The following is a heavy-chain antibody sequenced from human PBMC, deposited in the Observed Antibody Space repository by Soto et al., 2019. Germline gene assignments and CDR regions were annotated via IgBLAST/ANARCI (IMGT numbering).Heavy chain of an antibody. CDR3: ARGGGYDSFDF. V-gene: IGHV4-30-2*01. CDR2: IYHGGST. J-gene: IGHJ4*02. CDR1: GASVTRDGNC. Sequence: PSETLSLTCSVSGASVTRDGNCWTWIRQPPGKGLEFVASIYHGGSTFYNPSLRSRVTISLDRTRNQFSLSLSSMTAADKAVYYCARGGGYDSFDFSGQGIQVTVSS. D-gene: IGHD2-15*01.